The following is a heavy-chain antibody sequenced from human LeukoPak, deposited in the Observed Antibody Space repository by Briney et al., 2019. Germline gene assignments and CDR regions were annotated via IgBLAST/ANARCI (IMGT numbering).Heavy chain of an antibody. Sequence: PGGSLRLSCLTSGFTFSTNATSWVRQAPGKGLEWISGISGSGASTYYADSVTGRFTISRDNSRNTLYLQMNSLRGDDTAVYYCAKDVGKWESLHFFDYWGQGTLVTVSS. V-gene: IGHV3-23*01. D-gene: IGHD1-26*01. J-gene: IGHJ4*02. CDR1: GFTFSTNA. CDR2: ISGSGAST. CDR3: AKDVGKWESLHFFDY.